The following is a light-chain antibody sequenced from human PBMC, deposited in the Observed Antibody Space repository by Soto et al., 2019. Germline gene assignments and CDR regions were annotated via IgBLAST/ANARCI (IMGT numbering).Light chain of an antibody. V-gene: IGKV3-20*01. CDR2: GAS. CDR3: QQYGTSPQA. CDR1: QGVSGTY. J-gene: IGKJ1*01. Sequence: EIVLTQSPGTLSLSPGERATLSCRASQGVSGTYLAWYQHRPGQAPRLLIYGASSRATGIPDRFSGSGSGTDFTLTISRLEPEDFAVYYCQQYGTSPQAFGQGTKVDIK.